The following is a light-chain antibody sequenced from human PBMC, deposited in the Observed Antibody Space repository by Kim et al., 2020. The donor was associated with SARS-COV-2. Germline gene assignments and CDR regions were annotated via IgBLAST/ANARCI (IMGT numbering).Light chain of an antibody. CDR2: DAS. CDR1: QSLTYT. Sequence: EIVMTQSPATLSVSPGERATLSCRASQSLTYTLAWYQQRSGQAPRLLIYDASKRATGIPATFSGSGSGTEFTLTISSLQSEDFAVYYCHQYGNWPRTFRQGTKVDIK. CDR3: HQYGNWPRT. J-gene: IGKJ1*01. V-gene: IGKV3-15*01.